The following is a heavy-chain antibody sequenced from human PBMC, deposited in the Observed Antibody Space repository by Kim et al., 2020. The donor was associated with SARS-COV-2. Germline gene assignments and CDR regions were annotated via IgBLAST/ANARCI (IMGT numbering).Heavy chain of an antibody. V-gene: IGHV5-51*01. Sequence: GESLKISCKGSGYNVNNNWIGWVRQMPGKGLEWMGVIYPDASDTTYSPSFQGQVTISADKSISTTYLQWSSLKASDTAIYYCARHKLYCGGDCYSPKFFYGMDVWGQETTVTVSS. CDR1: GYNVNNNW. J-gene: IGHJ6*02. D-gene: IGHD2-21*02. CDR2: IYPDASDT. CDR3: ARHKLYCGGDCYSPKFFYGMDV.